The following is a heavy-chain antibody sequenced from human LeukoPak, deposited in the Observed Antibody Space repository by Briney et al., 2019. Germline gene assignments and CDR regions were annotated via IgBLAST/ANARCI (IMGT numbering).Heavy chain of an antibody. CDR3: AASGLGFGELPSYFYYYMDV. CDR2: IVVGSGNT. Sequence: SVKVSCKASGFTFTRSAMQWVRQARGQRLEWIGWIVVGSGNTKYAQKFQERVTITRDMSTGTAYMELSSLRSEDTAVYYCAASGLGFGELPSYFYYYMDVWGKGTTVTISS. V-gene: IGHV1-58*02. CDR1: GFTFTRSA. J-gene: IGHJ6*03. D-gene: IGHD3-10*01.